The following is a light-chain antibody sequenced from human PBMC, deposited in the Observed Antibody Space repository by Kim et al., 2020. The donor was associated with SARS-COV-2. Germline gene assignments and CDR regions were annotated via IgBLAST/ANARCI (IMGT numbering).Light chain of an antibody. CDR1: SSDVGAYNY. V-gene: IGLV2-14*03. J-gene: IGLJ3*02. CDR3: TAYTTSSSLV. Sequence: QSVLTQPASVSASPGQAITISCTGTSSDVGAYNYVSWYQQHPGKAPKLLIYDATYRPSGVSDRFSASKSGNTASLTISELQTEDEADYYCTAYTTSSSLVFGGGTQLTVL. CDR2: DAT.